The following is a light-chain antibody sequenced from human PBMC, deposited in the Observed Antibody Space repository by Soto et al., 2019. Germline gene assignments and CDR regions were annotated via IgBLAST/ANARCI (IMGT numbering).Light chain of an antibody. CDR3: AAWDDSLNGSLV. CDR2: NIN. J-gene: IGLJ2*01. Sequence: QSVLTQAPSVSGTPGRRVTISCSGSRSNIGSNTVNWYQQLPGTAPKLLIFNINQRPSGVPDRFSGSKSGTSASLAISGLQSEDEADYYCAAWDDSLNGSLVFGGGTKLTVL. V-gene: IGLV1-44*01. CDR1: RSNIGSNT.